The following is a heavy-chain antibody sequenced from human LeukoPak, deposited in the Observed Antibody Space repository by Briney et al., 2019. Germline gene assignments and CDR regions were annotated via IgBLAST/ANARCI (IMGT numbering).Heavy chain of an antibody. V-gene: IGHV4-38-2*02. D-gene: IGHD4-17*01. CDR2: IYHSGST. J-gene: IGHJ5*02. Sequence: SETLSLTCTVSGYSISSGYYWGWIRQPPGKGLEWIGSIYHSGSTYYNPSLKSRVTISVDTSKNQLFLKLTSVTASDTAMYYCARGGSGGPTVTTQFRRAVKSWFDPWGQGTLVTVSS. CDR3: ARGGSGGPTVTTQFRRAVKSWFDP. CDR1: GYSISSGYY.